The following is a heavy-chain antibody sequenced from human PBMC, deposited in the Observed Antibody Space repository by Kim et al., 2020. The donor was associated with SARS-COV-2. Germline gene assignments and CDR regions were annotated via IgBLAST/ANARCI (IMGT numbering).Heavy chain of an antibody. V-gene: IGHV4-34*01. CDR3: ARGHPGSPVLAP. CDR1: GGSFSGYY. Sequence: SETLSLTCAVYGGSFSGYYWSCIRQPPGKGLEWIGEINHSGSTNYNPSLKSRVTISVDTSKNQFSLNLSSVTAAYTAVYYCARGHPGSPVLAPWGQGTL. CDR2: INHSGST. J-gene: IGHJ5*02.